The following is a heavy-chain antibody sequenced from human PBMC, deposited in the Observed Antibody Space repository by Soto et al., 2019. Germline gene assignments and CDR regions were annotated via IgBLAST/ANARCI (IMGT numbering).Heavy chain of an antibody. CDR2: ITSSAGST. CDR3: AKDRNRWLRFDLGY. J-gene: IGHJ4*02. Sequence: EVQLLESGGGLVQPGGSLRLSCAASGFTFSSYAMSWVRQAPGKGLEWVSSITSSAGSTYYADSVKGRFTISRDNSKNTLYLQMNSLRAEDTAVYYCAKDRNRWLRFDLGYWGQGTLVTVSS. V-gene: IGHV3-23*01. D-gene: IGHD5-12*01. CDR1: GFTFSSYA.